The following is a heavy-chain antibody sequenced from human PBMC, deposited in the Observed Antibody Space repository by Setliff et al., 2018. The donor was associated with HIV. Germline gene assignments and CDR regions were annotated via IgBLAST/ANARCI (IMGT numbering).Heavy chain of an antibody. Sequence: GASVKVSCKASGGTFSSYAISWVRQAPGQGLEWMGGIIPIFGTANYAQKFQGRVTITADESTSTAYMEMSSLRSEDTAVYYCVIGRDYYDSSGYFLYIYYGMDVWGQGTTVTVSS. CDR3: VIGRDYYDSSGYFLYIYYGMDV. CDR1: GGTFSSYA. V-gene: IGHV1-69*13. D-gene: IGHD3-22*01. CDR2: IIPIFGTA. J-gene: IGHJ6*02.